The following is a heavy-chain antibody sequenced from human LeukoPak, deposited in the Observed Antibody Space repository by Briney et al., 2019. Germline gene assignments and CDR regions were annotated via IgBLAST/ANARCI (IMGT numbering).Heavy chain of an antibody. J-gene: IGHJ4*02. V-gene: IGHV1-8*01. CDR3: ARGRWVTMAAYYFDY. D-gene: IGHD3-10*01. CDR1: GYTFTRYD. CDR2: MNPNSGNT. Sequence: ASVKVSCXASGYTFTRYDINWVRQATGQGLEWMGWMNPNSGNTGYAQKFQGRVTMTRNTSISTAYMELSSLRSEDTAVYYCARGRWVTMAAYYFDYWGQGTLVTVSS.